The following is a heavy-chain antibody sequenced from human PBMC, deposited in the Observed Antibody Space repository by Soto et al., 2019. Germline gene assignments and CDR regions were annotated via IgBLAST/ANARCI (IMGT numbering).Heavy chain of an antibody. V-gene: IGHV3-33*08. CDR1: GFTFSSYG. CDR3: ARDSLVRLDY. J-gene: IGHJ4*02. CDR2: IWYDGSNK. Sequence: GGFLRLSCAASGFTFSSYGMHSVRQAPGKGLEWVAVIWYDGSNKYYADSVKGRFTISRDNSKNTLYLQMNSLRAEDTAVYYCARDSLVRLDYWGQGTLVTVSS.